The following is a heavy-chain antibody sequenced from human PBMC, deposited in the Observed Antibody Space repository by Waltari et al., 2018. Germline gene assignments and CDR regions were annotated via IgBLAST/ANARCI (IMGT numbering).Heavy chain of an antibody. CDR3: AREPDYYYYYGMDV. Sequence: EVQLVESGGGLIQPGGSLRLSCAASGFTVSSNYMSWVRQAPGKGLEWVSVIYSGGSTYDAHSVKGRFTISRDNSKNTLYLQMNSLRAEDTAVYYCAREPDYYYYYGMDVWGQGTTVTVSS. V-gene: IGHV3-53*01. CDR1: GFTVSSNY. CDR2: IYSGGST. J-gene: IGHJ6*02.